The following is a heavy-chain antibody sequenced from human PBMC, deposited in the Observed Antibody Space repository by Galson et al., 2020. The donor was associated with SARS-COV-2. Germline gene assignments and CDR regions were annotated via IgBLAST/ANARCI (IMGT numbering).Heavy chain of an antibody. CDR2: IIPIFGTA. V-gene: IGHV1-69*13. J-gene: IGHJ4*02. CDR3: ARRQSIFKYYDILTGYSPFDY. CDR1: GGTFSSYA. D-gene: IGHD3-9*01. Sequence: SVKVSCKASGGTFSSYAISWVRQAPGQGLEWMGGIIPIFGTANYAQKFQGRVTITADESTSTAYMELSSLRSEDTAVYYCARRQSIFKYYDILTGYSPFDYWGQGTLVTVSS.